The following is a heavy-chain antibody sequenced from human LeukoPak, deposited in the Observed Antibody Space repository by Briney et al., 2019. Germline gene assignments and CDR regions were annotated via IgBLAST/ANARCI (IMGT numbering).Heavy chain of an antibody. CDR1: GGSISRGSYY. CDR3: ARIEAAGPSSFDY. CDR2: VYNSGST. J-gene: IGHJ4*02. Sequence: SQTLSLTCIVSGGSISRGSYYWNWVRQPAGKGLEWMGRVYNSGSTNYNPSLKSRVTISTDMSKNQFSLKLSSVTAADTAVYYCARIEAAGPSSFDYWGQGTLVTVSS. V-gene: IGHV4-61*02. D-gene: IGHD6-13*01.